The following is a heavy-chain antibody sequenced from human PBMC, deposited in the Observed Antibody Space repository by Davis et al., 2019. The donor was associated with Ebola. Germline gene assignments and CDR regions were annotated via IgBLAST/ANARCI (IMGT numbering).Heavy chain of an antibody. Sequence: GGSLRLSCAASGFTFSNYWMSWVRQAPGKGLEWVANIKQDGSEKYYVDSVKGRFTISRDNAKNSLYLQMNSLRAEDTAVYYCARVLGMSGVLDSWGQGTLVTVSS. CDR3: ARVLGMSGVLDS. V-gene: IGHV3-7*03. CDR1: GFTFSNYW. D-gene: IGHD3-16*01. J-gene: IGHJ4*02. CDR2: IKQDGSEK.